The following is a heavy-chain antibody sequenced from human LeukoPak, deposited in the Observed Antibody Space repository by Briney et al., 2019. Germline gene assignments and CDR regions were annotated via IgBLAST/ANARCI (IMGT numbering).Heavy chain of an antibody. CDR2: INQNGSEK. CDR1: GFTFDDYW. J-gene: IGHJ6*02. CDR3: AREGYSSSWYTTHYYGMDV. D-gene: IGHD6-13*01. Sequence: GGSLRLSCAASGFTFDDYWMSWVRQAPGKGLEWVANINQNGSEKYYLDSVKGRFTISRDNAKNSLYLQMNSLRVEDTAVYYCAREGYSSSWYTTHYYGMDVWGQGTTVTVSS. V-gene: IGHV3-7*01.